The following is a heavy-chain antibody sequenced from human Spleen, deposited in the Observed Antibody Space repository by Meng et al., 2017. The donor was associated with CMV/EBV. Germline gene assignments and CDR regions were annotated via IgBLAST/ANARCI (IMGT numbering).Heavy chain of an antibody. J-gene: IGHJ6*02. D-gene: IGHD2-21*01. CDR1: GFTFSEYY. V-gene: IGHV3-30*02. CDR2: IRSDGDYK. Sequence: GGSLRLSCAASGFTFSEYYMSWIRQAPGKGLEWVAFIRSDGDYKHYRDSVKGRFTISRDNSKNTLYLQMGSLRPGDTAVYYCAKDRVAYTNYPYGMDVWGQGTTVTVSS. CDR3: AKDRVAYTNYPYGMDV.